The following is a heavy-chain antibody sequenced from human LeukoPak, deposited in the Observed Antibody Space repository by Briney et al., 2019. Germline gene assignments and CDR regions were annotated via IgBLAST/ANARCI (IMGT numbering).Heavy chain of an antibody. CDR1: GFILNNYN. Sequence: AGGSLRLSCAASGFILNNYNMNWVRQAPGKGLEWVSYITVSSDTIQYADSVKGRFTISRDNTKNSLYLQMNSLRAEDTAIYYCVGDHLYAFDVWGQGTMVTVSS. V-gene: IGHV3-48*01. J-gene: IGHJ3*01. CDR2: ITVSSDTI. D-gene: IGHD3-3*02. CDR3: VGDHLYAFDV.